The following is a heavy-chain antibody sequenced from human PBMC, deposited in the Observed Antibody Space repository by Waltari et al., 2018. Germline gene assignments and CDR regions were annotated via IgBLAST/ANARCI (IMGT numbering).Heavy chain of an antibody. Sequence: EVQLVESGGGLVQPGGSLRPSCVASGFTFSSYWMHWVRQAPGKGLVWVSRINKDGTSARCADSGKGRFTISRDNAKNTLYLQMNSLRAEDTAVYYCTRAGYYRFDYWGQGTLATVSS. J-gene: IGHJ4*02. CDR3: TRAGYYRFDY. CDR1: GFTFSSYW. V-gene: IGHV3-74*01. CDR2: INKDGTSA. D-gene: IGHD3-9*01.